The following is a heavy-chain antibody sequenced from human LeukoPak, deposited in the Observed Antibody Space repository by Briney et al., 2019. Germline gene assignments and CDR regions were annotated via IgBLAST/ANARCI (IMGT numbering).Heavy chain of an antibody. CDR3: ARVLGYCSSTSCSNWFDP. J-gene: IGHJ5*02. Sequence: PSETLSLTCTVSGVSISSYYWSWIRQPPGKGLEWIGYIYYSGSTNYNPSLKSRVTISVDTSKNQFSLKLSSVTAADTAVYYCARVLGYCSSTSCSNWFDPWGQGTLVTVSS. CDR1: GVSISSYY. D-gene: IGHD2-2*01. V-gene: IGHV4-59*01. CDR2: IYYSGST.